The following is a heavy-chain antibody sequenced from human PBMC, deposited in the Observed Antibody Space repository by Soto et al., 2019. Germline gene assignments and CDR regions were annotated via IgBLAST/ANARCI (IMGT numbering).Heavy chain of an antibody. CDR2: INAGNGNT. V-gene: IGHV1-3*01. Sequence: ASVKVSCKASGYTITSYAIHWVRQAPGQRLEWMGWINAGNGNTKYSQKFQGRVTITRDTSASTAYMELSSLRSEDTAVYCCARDYSSGWYVGGDYFDYWGQGTLVTV. CDR3: ARDYSSGWYVGGDYFDY. J-gene: IGHJ4*02. CDR1: GYTITSYA. D-gene: IGHD6-19*01.